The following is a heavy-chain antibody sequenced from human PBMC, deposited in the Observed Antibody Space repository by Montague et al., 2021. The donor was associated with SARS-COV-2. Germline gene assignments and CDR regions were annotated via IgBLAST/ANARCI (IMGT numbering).Heavy chain of an antibody. Sequence: SETLSLTCTVSGGSISSYYWSWIRQPPGKGLELIGYIYYTGRTKYNPSLKSRVTMSLDRPTNRFSLRLHSVTAADTAMYYCARAQNTCFIANCVDYFDFWGRGAQVTVSS. V-gene: IGHV4-59*01. D-gene: IGHD1-1*01. CDR3: ARAQNTCFIANCVDYFDF. J-gene: IGHJ4*02. CDR1: GGSISSYY. CDR2: IYYTGRT.